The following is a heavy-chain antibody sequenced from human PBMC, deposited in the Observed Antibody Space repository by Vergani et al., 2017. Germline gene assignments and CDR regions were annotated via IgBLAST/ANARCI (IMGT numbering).Heavy chain of an antibody. CDR2: ISSSSSYI. J-gene: IGHJ4*02. V-gene: IGHV3-21*01. CDR1: GFTFSSYS. Sequence: EVQLVESGGGLVKPGGSLRLFCAASGFTFSSYSMNWVRQAPGMGLEWVSSISSSSSYIYYADSVKGRFTISRDNAKNSLYLQMNSLRAEDTAVYYCARDLGITMVRGGDYWGQGTLVTVSS. D-gene: IGHD3-10*01. CDR3: ARDLGITMVRGGDY.